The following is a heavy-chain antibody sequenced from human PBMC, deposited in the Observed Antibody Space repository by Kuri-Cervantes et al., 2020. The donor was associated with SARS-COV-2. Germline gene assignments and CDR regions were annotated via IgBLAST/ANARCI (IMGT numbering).Heavy chain of an antibody. V-gene: IGHV4-34*01. CDR1: GGSFSGYY. D-gene: IGHD3-3*01. CDR2: INHSGST. J-gene: IGHJ4*02. Sequence: GSLRLSCAVYGGSFSGYYWSWIRQPPGKGLEWIGEINHSGSTNYTPSLKSRVTISVDTSKNQFSLKLSSVTAADTAVYYCARRGGYYDFWSGSGIDYWGQGTLVTVSS. CDR3: ARRGGYYDFWSGSGIDY.